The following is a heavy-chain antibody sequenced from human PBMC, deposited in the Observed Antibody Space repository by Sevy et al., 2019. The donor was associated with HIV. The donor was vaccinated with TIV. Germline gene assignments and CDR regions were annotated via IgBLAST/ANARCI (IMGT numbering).Heavy chain of an antibody. CDR3: AKDEYYDILTGYYNPHYYGMDV. J-gene: IGHJ6*02. CDR1: GFTSSSYG. V-gene: IGHV3-30*02. CDR2: IRYDGSNK. D-gene: IGHD3-9*01. Sequence: GGSLRLSCAASGFTSSSYGMHWVRQAPGKGLEWVAFIRYDGSNKYYADSVKGRFTISRDNSKNTLYLQMNSLRAEDTAVYYCAKDEYYDILTGYYNPHYYGMDVWGQGTTVTVSS.